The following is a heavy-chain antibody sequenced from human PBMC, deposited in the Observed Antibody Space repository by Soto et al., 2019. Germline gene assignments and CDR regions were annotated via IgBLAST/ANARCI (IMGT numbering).Heavy chain of an antibody. CDR1: GGSFSGYY. D-gene: IGHD6-13*01. CDR3: ARVPRSSWYPQDY. CDR2: INHSGST. J-gene: IGHJ4*02. Sequence: QVQLQQWGAGLLKPSETLSLTCAVYGGSFSGYYWSWIRQPPGKGLEWIGEINHSGSTNYNPSLKGRVTISVDTSKNQFSLKLSSVTAADTAVYYCARVPRSSWYPQDYWGQGTLVTVSS. V-gene: IGHV4-34*01.